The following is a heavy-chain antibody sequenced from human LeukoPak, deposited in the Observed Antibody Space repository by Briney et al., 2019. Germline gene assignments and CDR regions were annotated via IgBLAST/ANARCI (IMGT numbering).Heavy chain of an antibody. CDR1: GGSFSGYY. CDR3: ARGRVYYYYYMDV. J-gene: IGHJ6*03. Sequence: SETLSLTCAVYGGSFSGYYWSWIRQPPGKGLEWLGEINHSGSTNYNPSLKSRVTISVDTSKNQFSLKLSSVTAADPAGYYCARGRVYYYYYMDVWGKGTTVTVSS. V-gene: IGHV4-34*01. CDR2: INHSGST. D-gene: IGHD3-10*01.